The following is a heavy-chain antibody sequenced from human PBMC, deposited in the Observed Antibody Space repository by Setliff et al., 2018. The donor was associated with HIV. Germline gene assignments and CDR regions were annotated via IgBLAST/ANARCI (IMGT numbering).Heavy chain of an antibody. CDR3: ARDLHQPGYFYYVDV. V-gene: IGHV4-59*01. J-gene: IGHJ6*04. D-gene: IGHD3-16*01. Sequence: PSETLSLTCTVSGGPFSSTSWSWLLQFHGQGLEWIEYIYYSVNTNYNPSLKSRVIISIDTSKNRFFLKLNSVTAADTAIYYCARDLHQPGYFYYVDVWGKGTAVTVSS. CDR2: IYYSVNT. CDR1: GGPFSSTS.